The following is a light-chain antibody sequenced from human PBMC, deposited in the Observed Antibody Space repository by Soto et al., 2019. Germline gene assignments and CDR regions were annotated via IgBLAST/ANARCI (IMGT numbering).Light chain of an antibody. J-gene: IGLJ1*01. V-gene: IGLV1-51*01. Sequence: QSVLTQPPSVSSAPGQKVTISCSGSSSNIGDDYVSWYQQFPGKAPRLLIYDDDKRPSGIPDRFSGSKSGTAATLEITGLQTGDEADYYCGTWDSSMSGVVFGGGTKVIVL. CDR3: GTWDSSMSGVV. CDR2: DDD. CDR1: SSNIGDDY.